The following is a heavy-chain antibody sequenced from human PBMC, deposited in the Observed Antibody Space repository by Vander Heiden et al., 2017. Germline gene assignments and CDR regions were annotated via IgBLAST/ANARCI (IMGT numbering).Heavy chain of an antibody. Sequence: VQLVESGGGVVQPGRSLRLSCAAPGFTLSNYGIHWVRKAPGKGLEWVAVTWYDGSRKYFADPVQDRFSISRDNSKVFLQMNSLRAEDTAVYYCARDGRVRGIIIRPYYYYGMDVWGQGTAVTVSS. V-gene: IGHV3-33*01. J-gene: IGHJ6*02. CDR2: TWYDGSRK. D-gene: IGHD3-10*01. CDR3: ARDGRVRGIIIRPYYYYGMDV. CDR1: GFTLSNYG.